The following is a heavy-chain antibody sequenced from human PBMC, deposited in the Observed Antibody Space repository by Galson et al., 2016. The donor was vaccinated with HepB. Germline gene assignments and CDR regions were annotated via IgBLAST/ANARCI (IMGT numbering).Heavy chain of an antibody. D-gene: IGHD3-3*01. V-gene: IGHV3-9*01. J-gene: IGHJ6*02. CDR1: GFTFEDYG. CDR2: INWNSAYI. CDR3: AKHNAILGVAQDFYHYGMDV. Sequence: SLRLSCAASGFTFEDYGMHWVRHAPGQGLEWVSGINWNSAYIGYADSVRGRFTISRDNAKNSLYLHMNSLRPEDTALYYCAKHNAILGVAQDFYHYGMDVWGLGTMVTVSS.